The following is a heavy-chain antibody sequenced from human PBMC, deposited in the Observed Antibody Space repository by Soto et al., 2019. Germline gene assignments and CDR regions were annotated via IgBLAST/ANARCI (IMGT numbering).Heavy chain of an antibody. J-gene: IGHJ6*02. D-gene: IGHD3-3*01. CDR3: ARAPRFGAQDYYGMDV. CDR2: ISAYNGNT. CDR1: GYTFTSYG. Sequence: ASVKVSCKASGYTFTSYGIGWVRQAPGQGLEWMGWISAYNGNTNYAQKLQGRVTMTTDTSTSTAYMELRSLRSDDTAVYYCARAPRFGAQDYYGMDVWGQGTTVTVSS. V-gene: IGHV1-18*04.